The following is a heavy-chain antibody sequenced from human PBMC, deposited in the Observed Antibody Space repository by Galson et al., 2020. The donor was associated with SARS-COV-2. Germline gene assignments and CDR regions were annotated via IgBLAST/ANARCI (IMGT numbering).Heavy chain of an antibody. CDR3: ATALSSWFSSYYYCGMDV. CDR2: FDPEDGET. J-gene: IGHJ6*02. V-gene: IGHV1-24*01. CDR1: GYTLTELS. D-gene: IGHD6-13*01. Sequence: ASVKVSCKVSGYTLTELSMHWVRQAPGKGLEWMGGFDPEDGETIYAQKFQGRVTMTEDTSTDTAYMELSSLRSEDTAVYYCATALSSWFSSYYYCGMDVWGQGTTVTVS.